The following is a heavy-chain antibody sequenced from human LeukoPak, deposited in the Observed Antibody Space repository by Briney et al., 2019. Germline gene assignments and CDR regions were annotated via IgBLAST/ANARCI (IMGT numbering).Heavy chain of an antibody. V-gene: IGHV3-43*02. Sequence: GGSLRLSCAASGFTFDDYAMHWVRQAPGKGLEWVSLISGDGGSTYYAASVKGRFTISRDNSKNSLYLQMNSLRTEDTALYYCAKDANIISGSYWSGDAFDIWGQGTMVTVSP. CDR2: ISGDGGST. D-gene: IGHD1-26*01. CDR1: GFTFDDYA. CDR3: AKDANIISGSYWSGDAFDI. J-gene: IGHJ3*02.